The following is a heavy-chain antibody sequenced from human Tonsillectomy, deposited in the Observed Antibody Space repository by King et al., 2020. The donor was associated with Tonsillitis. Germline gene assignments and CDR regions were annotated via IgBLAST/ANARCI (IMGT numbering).Heavy chain of an antibody. V-gene: IGHV4-38-2*02. J-gene: IGHJ4*02. CDR2: IYHSGST. Sequence: VQLQESGPGLVKPSETLSLTCTVSGYSISSGYYWGWIRQPPGKGLEWIGSIYHSGSTYYNPSLKSRVTISVDTSKNQFSLKLSSVTAADTAVYYCAGWPNSSGAVYYWGQGTLVTVSS. CDR3: AGWPNSSGAVYY. CDR1: GYSISSGYY. D-gene: IGHD3-22*01.